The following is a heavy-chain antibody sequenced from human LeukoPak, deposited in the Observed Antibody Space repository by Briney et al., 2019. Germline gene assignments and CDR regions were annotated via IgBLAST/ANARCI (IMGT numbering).Heavy chain of an antibody. V-gene: IGHV3-53*01. CDR2: IYSGGST. CDR1: GFTFSTYG. J-gene: IGHJ4*02. D-gene: IGHD3-22*01. Sequence: PGGFLRLSCAASGFTFSTYGMHWVRQAPGKGLEWVSVIYSGGSTYYADSVKGRFTISRDNSKNTLYLQMNSLRAEDTAVYYCARGPGDYYDSSGPPDYWGQGTLVTVSS. CDR3: ARGPGDYYDSSGPPDY.